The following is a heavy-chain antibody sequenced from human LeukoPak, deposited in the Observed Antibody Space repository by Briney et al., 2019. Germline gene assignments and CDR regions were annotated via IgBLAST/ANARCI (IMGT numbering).Heavy chain of an antibody. V-gene: IGHV1-24*01. CDR1: GYTLTELT. J-gene: IGHJ4*02. CDR3: ATNIAVASFDY. Sequence: ASVKVSCKVTGYTLTELTIHWVRPAPGTGLEWVGGFYPEDGETIYAHKFQGRVTITEDTSTDTAYMELSSLGSEDTAVYYCATNIAVASFDYWGQGTLVTVSS. CDR2: FYPEDGET. D-gene: IGHD6-19*01.